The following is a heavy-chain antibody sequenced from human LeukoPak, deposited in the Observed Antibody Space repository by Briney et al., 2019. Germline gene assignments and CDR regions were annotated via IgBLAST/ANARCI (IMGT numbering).Heavy chain of an antibody. CDR2: IKQDGSEK. D-gene: IGHD2-2*01. CDR3: ARYCSSTSCYSDWFDP. J-gene: IGHJ5*02. V-gene: IGHV3-7*03. CDR1: GFTFSSYW. Sequence: LAGGSLRLSCAASGFTFSSYWVSWVRQAPGKGLEWVANIKQDGSEKYHVDSVKGRFTISRDNAKNSLYLQMNSLRAEDTAVYYCARYCSSTSCYSDWFDPWGQGTLVTVSP.